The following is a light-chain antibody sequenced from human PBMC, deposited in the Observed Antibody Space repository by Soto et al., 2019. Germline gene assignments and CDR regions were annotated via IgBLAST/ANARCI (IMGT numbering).Light chain of an antibody. CDR1: SSDVGSYNL. Sequence: QSVLTQPASVSGSPGQSITISCTGTSSDVGSYNLVSWYQQHPGKAPKLMIYDDSKRPSGVSNRCSGSESGTTASLTSSGPQDEDEDDYYCWSCAGSYVFGSGTKLTVL. J-gene: IGLJ1*01. CDR3: WSCAGSYV. CDR2: DDS. V-gene: IGLV2-23*01.